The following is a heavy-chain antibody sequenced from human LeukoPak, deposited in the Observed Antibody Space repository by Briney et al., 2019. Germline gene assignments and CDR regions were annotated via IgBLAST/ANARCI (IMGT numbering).Heavy chain of an antibody. CDR3: ARAPAVYGPGPAYYYYGMDV. V-gene: IGHV3-11*04. Sequence: GGSLRLSCAASGFTFSDYYMSWIRQAPGKGLEWVSYISSSGSTIYYADSVKGRFTISRDNAKNSLYLQMNSLRAEDTAVYYFARAPAVYGPGPAYYYYGMDVGGQGTTVTVSS. CDR1: GFTFSDYY. CDR2: ISSSGSTI. J-gene: IGHJ6*02. D-gene: IGHD3-10*01.